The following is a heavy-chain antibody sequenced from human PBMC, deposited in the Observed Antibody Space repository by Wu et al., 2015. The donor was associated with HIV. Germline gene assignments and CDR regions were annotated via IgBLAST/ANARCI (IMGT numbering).Heavy chain of an antibody. J-gene: IGHJ4*02. CDR3: ATRRPTAGASLCLR. CDR1: GGTFSSYA. CDR2: TSPIIGTP. D-gene: IGHD4/OR15-4a*01. Sequence: QVQLVQSGAEVKKPGSSVKVSCKASGGTFSSYAFTWVRQAPGQGLEWMGGTSPIIGTPKYAQNFQGRVTMITDESTSTAYVELSNLRSDDTAVYYCATRRPTAGASLCLRWGQGTLVTVSS. V-gene: IGHV1-69*05.